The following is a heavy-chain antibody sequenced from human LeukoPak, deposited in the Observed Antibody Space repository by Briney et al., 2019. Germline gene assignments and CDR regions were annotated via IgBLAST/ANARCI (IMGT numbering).Heavy chain of an antibody. CDR1: GFTFSSYG. CDR2: ISYDGSNK. J-gene: IGHJ5*01. CDR3: AKDGIPYGSGIRAYNWFDS. Sequence: PGRSLRLSCAASGFTFSSYGMHWVRQAPGKGLEGVAVISYDGSNKYYADSVKGRFTISRDNSKNTLYLQMNSLSAEDTAVYYCAKDGIPYGSGIRAYNWFDSWGQGTLVTVSS. D-gene: IGHD3-10*01. V-gene: IGHV3-30*18.